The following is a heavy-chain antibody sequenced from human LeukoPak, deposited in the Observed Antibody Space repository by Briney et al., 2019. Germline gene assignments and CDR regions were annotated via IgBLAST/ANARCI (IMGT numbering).Heavy chain of an antibody. CDR3: AKDYIYGGWGNAFDI. CDR1: GFPFSNFA. J-gene: IGHJ3*02. Sequence: PGGSLRLSCAASGFPFSNFAMNWVRQAPGKGLQWVSSISGSGGSTYNADSVKGRFTISRDNSKNTLYLQMNSLRAEDAAVYYCAKDYIYGGWGNAFDIWGQGTMVTVSS. V-gene: IGHV3-23*01. CDR2: ISGSGGST. D-gene: IGHD5-18*01.